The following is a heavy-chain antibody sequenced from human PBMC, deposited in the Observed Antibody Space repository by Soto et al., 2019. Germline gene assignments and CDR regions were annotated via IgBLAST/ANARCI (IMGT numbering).Heavy chain of an antibody. CDR3: AREDVVATNTGSFYFDY. Sequence: GASVKVSCKASGGTFSSYAISWVRQAPGQGLEWMGGIIPIFGTANYAQKFQGRVTITADESTSTAYMELSSRRSEGTAVYYCAREDVVATNTGSFYFDYWGQGTLVTVSS. CDR2: IIPIFGTA. J-gene: IGHJ4*02. D-gene: IGHD5-12*01. V-gene: IGHV1-69*13. CDR1: GGTFSSYA.